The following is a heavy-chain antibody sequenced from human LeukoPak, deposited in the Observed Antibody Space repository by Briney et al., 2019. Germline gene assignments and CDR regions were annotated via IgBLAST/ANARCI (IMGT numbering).Heavy chain of an antibody. CDR1: GGSISSSSYY. V-gene: IGHV4-39*01. CDR2: IYYSGST. D-gene: IGHD3-22*01. J-gene: IGHJ4*02. CDR3: ARRGYYDSSGYYFTYIDY. Sequence: PSETLSLTCTVSGGSISSSSYYWGWIRQPPGKGLEWIGSIYYSGSTYYNPSLKSRVTISVDTSKNQFSLKLSSLTAADTAVYYCARRGYYDSSGYYFTYIDYWGQGTLVTVSS.